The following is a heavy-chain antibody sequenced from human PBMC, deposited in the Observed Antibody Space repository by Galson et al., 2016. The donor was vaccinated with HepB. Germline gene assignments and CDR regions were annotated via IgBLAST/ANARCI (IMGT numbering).Heavy chain of an antibody. Sequence: SLRLSCAASGFTFSSYWMSWVRQIPGKGLEWVSGLSWNSFTIDYADSVKGRFTISRDNDKSSLYLQMNSLSPEDTALYYCVKDRGGYSGYVTNWGQGTLVTVSS. V-gene: IGHV3-9*01. J-gene: IGHJ4*02. D-gene: IGHD5-12*01. CDR2: LSWNSFTI. CDR1: GFTFSSYW. CDR3: VKDRGGYSGYVTN.